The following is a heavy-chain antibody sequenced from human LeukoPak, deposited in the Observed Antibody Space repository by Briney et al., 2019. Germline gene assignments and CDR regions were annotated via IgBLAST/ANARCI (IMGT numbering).Heavy chain of an antibody. CDR2: IHTSGST. D-gene: IGHD3-22*01. J-gene: IGHJ4*02. V-gene: IGHV4-61*02. Sequence: SETLSLTCTVSGDSISSGDYYWSWIRQPAGKGLEWIGRIHTSGSTNYNASLKSRVTMSVDTSKNQFSLKLSSVTAADTAVYYCARDQYYYDSSGYQNFDYWGQGTLVTVSS. CDR1: GDSISSGDYY. CDR3: ARDQYYYDSSGYQNFDY.